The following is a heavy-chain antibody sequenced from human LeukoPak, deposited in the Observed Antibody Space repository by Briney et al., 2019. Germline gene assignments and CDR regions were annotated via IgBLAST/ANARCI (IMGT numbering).Heavy chain of an antibody. CDR2: SDPEDGET. Sequence: ASVKVSCKVSGYTLTELSIHWVRQAPGKGLEWMGGSDPEDGETIYAQKFQGRVTMTEDTSTDTAYMDLSSLRSEDTAVYYCARGGTPVFYYYMDVWGEGTTVTVSS. CDR1: GYTLTELS. CDR3: ARGGTPVFYYYMDV. J-gene: IGHJ6*03. V-gene: IGHV1-24*01. D-gene: IGHD5/OR15-5a*01.